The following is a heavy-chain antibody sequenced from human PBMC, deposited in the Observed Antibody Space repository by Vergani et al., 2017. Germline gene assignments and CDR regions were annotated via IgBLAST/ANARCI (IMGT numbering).Heavy chain of an antibody. CDR3: ARERLKQRCLYMDV. V-gene: IGHV4-39*07. J-gene: IGHJ6*03. D-gene: IGHD4-17*01. Sequence: QLQLQESGPGLVKPSETLPLTCTVSCGSISSSSYYWSWIRQPPGKGLEWIGEINHSGSTNYNPSLKSRVTISVDTSKTQFALELSSVTAADTAVYYCARERLKQRCLYMDVWGKGTTVTVSS. CDR1: CGSISSSSYY. CDR2: INHSGST.